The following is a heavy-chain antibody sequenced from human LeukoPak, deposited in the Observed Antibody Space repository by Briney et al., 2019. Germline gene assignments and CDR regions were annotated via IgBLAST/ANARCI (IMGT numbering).Heavy chain of an antibody. CDR1: GFTFSSYW. D-gene: IGHD3-22*01. Sequence: PGGSLRLSCAASGFTFSSYWIHWVRQAPGKGLVWVSRIYSDATYYADSVKGRFTISRDNAKNTLYLQMNSLRAEDTAVYYCARESYDSSGYHYGGGFDYWGQGTLVTVSS. V-gene: IGHV3-74*01. CDR2: IYSDAT. J-gene: IGHJ4*02. CDR3: ARESYDSSGYHYGGGFDY.